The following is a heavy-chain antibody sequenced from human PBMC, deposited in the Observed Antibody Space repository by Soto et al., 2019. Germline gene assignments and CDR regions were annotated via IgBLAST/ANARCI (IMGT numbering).Heavy chain of an antibody. CDR1: GFRFSINS. CDR3: ARSVEGHFDY. Sequence: EVQLVESGGALVQPGGSLRLSCAASGFRFSINSMNWVRQAPGKGLEWSAYITSDTKTIKYGDSVKGRFTISRDNAKNSVYLQMNSLSDEDTAVYYCARSVEGHFDYWGQGTVVTVSS. V-gene: IGHV3-48*02. J-gene: IGHJ4*02. CDR2: ITSDTKTI. D-gene: IGHD6-19*01.